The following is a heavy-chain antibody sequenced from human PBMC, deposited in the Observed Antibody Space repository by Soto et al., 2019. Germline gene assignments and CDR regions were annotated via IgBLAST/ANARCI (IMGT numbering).Heavy chain of an antibody. J-gene: IGHJ6*02. CDR3: AKNGDFWSWGMDV. Sequence: LRLSCAASGFTFSTYAMTWVRQTPGKGLEWVSIISSSGDATYYLDSVKGRFTISRDNSRNTLNLQMHSLRAEDTAVYYCAKNGDFWSWGMDVWGQGTTVTVSS. D-gene: IGHD3-3*01. CDR1: GFTFSTYA. V-gene: IGHV3-23*01. CDR2: ISSSGDAT.